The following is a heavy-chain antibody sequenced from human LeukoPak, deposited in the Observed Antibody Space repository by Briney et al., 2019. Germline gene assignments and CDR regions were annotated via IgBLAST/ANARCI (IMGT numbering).Heavy chain of an antibody. Sequence: GSLRLSCXAXGFTFSSYSMNWVRQAPGKGMEWVTYISTSSSTIYYADSVNARFTISRDNAKNSLYLQMNSLRAEDTAVYYCAKDGLTTSDYWGQGTLVTVSS. D-gene: IGHD1-1*01. J-gene: IGHJ4*02. CDR1: GFTFSSYS. CDR3: AKDGLTTSDY. CDR2: ISTSSSTI. V-gene: IGHV3-48*01.